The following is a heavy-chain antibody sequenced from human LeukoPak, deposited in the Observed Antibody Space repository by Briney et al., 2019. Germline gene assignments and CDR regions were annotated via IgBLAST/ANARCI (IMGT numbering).Heavy chain of an antibody. CDR1: GGSISGYY. CDR2: ISHRWSN. CDR3: ARGFEGVAGWFDP. V-gene: IGHV4-59*01. Sequence: KPSETLSLTRTVSGGSISGYYWSWIRQPPGKAPEWIGYISHRWSNKYNFSLKRRVTMSGDTSKNQFSLKLSSVLAADTAMYCCARGFEGVAGWFDPWGQGTLVTVS. J-gene: IGHJ5*02. D-gene: IGHD3-16*01.